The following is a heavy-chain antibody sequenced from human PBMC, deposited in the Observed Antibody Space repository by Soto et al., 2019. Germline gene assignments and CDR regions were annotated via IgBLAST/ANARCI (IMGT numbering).Heavy chain of an antibody. V-gene: IGHV3-72*01. D-gene: IGHD6-19*01. J-gene: IGHJ6*02. Sequence: EVQLVESGGGLVQPGGSLRLSCAASGLIFSDYHMDWVRQAPGKGLEWVGRIRRKANSYTTEYAASVKGRFTISRDDSKNSPYLQINSLKSEDTAVYYCAMLGGWSGGSSGMDVWGQGTTVTVSS. CDR1: GLIFSDYH. CDR3: AMLGGWSGGSSGMDV. CDR2: IRRKANSYTT.